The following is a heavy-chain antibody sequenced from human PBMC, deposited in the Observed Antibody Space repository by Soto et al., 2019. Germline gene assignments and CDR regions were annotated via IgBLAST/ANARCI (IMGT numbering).Heavy chain of an antibody. CDR3: AITVGARDGFDI. Sequence: EVQVVESGGGLMQPGDSLRISCAASGFSFRNNYISWVRQAPGKGLEWVSVLYSDGTTHSADSLKGRFTMSRDSSKYTSYLQMSGLRAEDTAMYYCAITVGARDGFDIWGPGTMVTVSS. CDR2: LYSDGTT. J-gene: IGHJ3*02. CDR1: GFSFRNNY. D-gene: IGHD1-26*01. V-gene: IGHV3-53*01.